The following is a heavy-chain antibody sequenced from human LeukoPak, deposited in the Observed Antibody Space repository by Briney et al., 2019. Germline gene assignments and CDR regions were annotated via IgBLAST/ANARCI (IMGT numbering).Heavy chain of an antibody. CDR3: ARDDYGDYGLLDF. V-gene: IGHV3-48*01. J-gene: IGHJ4*02. CDR2: ISSTSSPI. Sequence: GGSLRLSCAASGFTFNTYSMNWVRQAPGKGLEWVSYISSTSSPIYYADSVKGRFTISRDNSKNTLYLQMNSLRSEDTAVYYCARDDYGDYGLLDFWGQGTLVTVSS. CDR1: GFTFNTYS. D-gene: IGHD4-17*01.